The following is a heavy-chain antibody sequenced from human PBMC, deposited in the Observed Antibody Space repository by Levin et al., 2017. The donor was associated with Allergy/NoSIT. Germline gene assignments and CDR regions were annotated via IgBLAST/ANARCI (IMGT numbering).Heavy chain of an antibody. J-gene: IGHJ5*02. CDR3: ARERSSTWSLNNWLDP. CDR1: GGSFSNYA. CDR2: IIPIFGAA. Sequence: ASVKVSCKASGGSFSNYAITWVRQAPGQGLEWVGGIIPIFGAANYAQKFQDRVTIIADELTSTVYMDLTSLTSEDTAIYYCARERSSTWSLNNWLDPWGQGTLVTVSS. D-gene: IGHD6-13*01. V-gene: IGHV1-69*13.